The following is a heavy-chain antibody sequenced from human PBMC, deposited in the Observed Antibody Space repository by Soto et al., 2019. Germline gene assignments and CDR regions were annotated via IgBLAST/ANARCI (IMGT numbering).Heavy chain of an antibody. Sequence: PGGSLRLSCAASGFTVSSNYMSWVRQAPGKGLEWVSSISSSSSYIYYADSVKGRFTISRDNAKNSLYLQMNSLRAEDTAVYYCARDYYYDSSGYYAGFDYWGQGTLVTVSS. J-gene: IGHJ4*02. CDR1: GFTVSSNY. CDR3: ARDYYYDSSGYYAGFDY. V-gene: IGHV3-21*01. D-gene: IGHD3-22*01. CDR2: ISSSSSYI.